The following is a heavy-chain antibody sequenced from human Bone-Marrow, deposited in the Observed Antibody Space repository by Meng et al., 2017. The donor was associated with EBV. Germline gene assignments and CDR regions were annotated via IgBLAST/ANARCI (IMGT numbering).Heavy chain of an antibody. D-gene: IGHD4-17*01. CDR1: GYTFTSTSFA. J-gene: IGHJ4*02. V-gene: IGHV1-3*01. Sequence: QVVRTGGSVKITGASVNVSGRSSGYTFTSTSFAIHWVRQAPGQRLEWMGWINAGNGNTKYSQNFQGRVTITRDTSATTVHMELRSLRSEDTAVYYCARGQHDYAFDYWGQGTLVTVSS. CDR3: ARGQHDYAFDY. CDR2: INAGNGNT.